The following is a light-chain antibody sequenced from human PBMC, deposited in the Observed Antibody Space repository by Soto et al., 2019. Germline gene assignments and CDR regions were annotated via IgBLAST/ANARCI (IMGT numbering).Light chain of an antibody. J-gene: IGKJ2*01. V-gene: IGKV3-15*01. CDR1: QSVSSN. CDR3: QQYNNWPYT. Sequence: EIVMTQSPATLSVSPGERATLSCRASQSVSSNLAWYQQKPGQAPSLLIYGASTRATGIPARFSGSGSGTEFTLTISSLQSEDFAVHYCQQYNNWPYTFGQGTKLEIK. CDR2: GAS.